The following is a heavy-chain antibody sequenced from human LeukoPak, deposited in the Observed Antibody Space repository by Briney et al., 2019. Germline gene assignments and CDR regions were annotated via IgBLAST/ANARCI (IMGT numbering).Heavy chain of an antibody. CDR2: IYYSGDT. J-gene: IGHJ5*02. Sequence: SETLSLTCTVSRGSISGYSWSWIRQSPGGGLEWIGYIYYSGDTAYNPSLRSRVTLSVDTSKNQFSLQLRSVTTADTAVYYCVRGPYGASISKWFDPWGQGTLVSVSS. V-gene: IGHV4-59*01. D-gene: IGHD4/OR15-4a*01. CDR3: VRGPYGASISKWFDP. CDR1: RGSISGYS.